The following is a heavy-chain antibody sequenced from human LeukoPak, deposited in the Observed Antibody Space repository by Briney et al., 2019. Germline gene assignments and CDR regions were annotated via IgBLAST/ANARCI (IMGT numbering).Heavy chain of an antibody. V-gene: IGHV4-59*02. CDR3: ARDLSVNAFDI. Sequence: PSETLSLTCTVSGASVRSDHWNWIRQPPGEGLEWIAYMHGSGSPNYNPSLASRLTLSVDATENLLSLKLTSVTAADTAVYFCARDLSVNAFDIWGQGTLVTVSS. CDR1: GASVRSDH. CDR2: MHGSGSP. J-gene: IGHJ3*02. D-gene: IGHD2/OR15-2a*01.